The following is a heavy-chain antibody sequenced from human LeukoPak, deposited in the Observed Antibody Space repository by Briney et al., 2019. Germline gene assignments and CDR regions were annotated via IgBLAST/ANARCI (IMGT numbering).Heavy chain of an antibody. CDR2: ISYDGSNK. V-gene: IGHV3-30-3*01. CDR3: ARDPPEGYAHFDY. CDR1: GFTFSSYA. D-gene: IGHD5-12*01. J-gene: IGHJ4*02. Sequence: GRSLRLSCAASGFTFSSYAMHWVRQAPGKGLEWVAVISYDGSNKYYADSVKGRFTISRDNSKNTLYLQMNSLRAEDTAVYYCARDPPEGYAHFDYWGQGTLVTVSS.